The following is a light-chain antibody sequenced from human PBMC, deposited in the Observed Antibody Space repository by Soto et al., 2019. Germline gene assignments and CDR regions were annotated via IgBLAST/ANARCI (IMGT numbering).Light chain of an antibody. V-gene: IGLV1-40*01. Sequence: SVLTEPPSVSGAPGQRVTISCTGSSSNIGAGYDVHWYQQLPGTAPKLLIYGNSNRPSGVPERFSGSKSGTSASLAITGLQAEDEADYYCQSYDSSLSGYVFGTGTKLTVL. J-gene: IGLJ1*01. CDR2: GNS. CDR1: SSNIGAGYD. CDR3: QSYDSSLSGYV.